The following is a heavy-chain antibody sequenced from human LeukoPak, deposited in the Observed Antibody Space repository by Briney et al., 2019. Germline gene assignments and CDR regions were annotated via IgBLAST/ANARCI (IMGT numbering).Heavy chain of an antibody. J-gene: IGHJ3*02. D-gene: IGHD5-24*01. V-gene: IGHV4-34*01. CDR2: INHSGST. CDR1: GGSFSGYY. Sequence: SETLSLTCAVSGGSFSGYYWSWIRQPPGKGLEWIGEINHSGSTNYNPSLKSRVTISVDTSKNQFSLKLSSVTAADTAVYYCARDRTRDGYYDAFDIWGQGTMVTVSS. CDR3: ARDRTRDGYYDAFDI.